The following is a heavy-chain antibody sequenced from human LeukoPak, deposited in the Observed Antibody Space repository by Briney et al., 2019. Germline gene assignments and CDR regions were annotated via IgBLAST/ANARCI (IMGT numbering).Heavy chain of an antibody. J-gene: IGHJ5*02. CDR3: ARDFLDYYDTRGYVIHWFDT. CDR2: ISSSFSYL. V-gene: IGHV3-21*01. D-gene: IGHD3-22*01. Sequence: GGSLRLSCAASGFTFSSHTMIWVRQAPGKGLEWVASISSSFSYLYYADSVKGRFTISRDNAKDSLYLQMNSLRAEDTAVYYCARDFLDYYDTRGYVIHWFDTWGREPWSPSPQ. CDR1: GFTFSSHT.